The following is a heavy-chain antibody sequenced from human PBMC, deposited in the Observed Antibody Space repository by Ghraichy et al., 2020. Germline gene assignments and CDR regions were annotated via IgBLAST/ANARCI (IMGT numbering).Heavy chain of an antibody. V-gene: IGHV1-18*01. CDR1: GYTFTTYG. J-gene: IGHJ4*02. D-gene: IGHD4-23*01. CDR3: ARDRGGYGGKRVFDY. Sequence: ASVKVSCKASGYTFTTYGIGWVRQAPGQGLEWMGWISAYNGDTGYAQKLQGRVTLTTDTSTSTAYMELRSLRSDDTAVYYCARDRGGYGGKRVFDYWGQGTLVTVSS. CDR2: ISAYNGDT.